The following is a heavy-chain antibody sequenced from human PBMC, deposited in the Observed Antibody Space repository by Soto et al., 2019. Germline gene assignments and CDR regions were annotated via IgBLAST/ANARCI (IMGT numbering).Heavy chain of an antibody. CDR2: ISWNSGSI. J-gene: IGHJ3*02. V-gene: IGHV3-9*01. CDR3: AKDISSWYSGASDI. CDR1: GFTFDDYA. D-gene: IGHD6-13*01. Sequence: EVQLVESGGGLVQPGRSLRLSCAASGFTFDDYAMHWVRQAPGKGLEWVSGISWNSGSIGYADSVKGRFTISRDNAKNSLYLQMNSLRAEDTALYYCAKDISSWYSGASDIWGQGTMVTVSS.